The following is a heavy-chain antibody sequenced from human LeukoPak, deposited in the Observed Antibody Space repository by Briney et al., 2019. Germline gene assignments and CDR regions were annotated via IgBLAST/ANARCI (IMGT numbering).Heavy chain of an antibody. CDR2: ITPFNGNT. D-gene: IGHD1-26*01. CDR1: GYIFTYRY. CDR3: ARSGSYTAFDI. V-gene: IGHV1-45*02. J-gene: IGHJ3*02. Sequence: GASVKVSCKASGYIFTYRYLHWVRQAPGQALEWMGWITPFNGNTNYAQKFQDRVTITRDRSMSTAYMELSSLRSEDTAMYYCARSGSYTAFDIWGQGTMVTVSS.